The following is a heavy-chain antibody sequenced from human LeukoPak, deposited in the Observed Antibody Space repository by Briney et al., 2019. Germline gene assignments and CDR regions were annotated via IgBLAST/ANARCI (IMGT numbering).Heavy chain of an antibody. V-gene: IGHV3-74*01. CDR2: IHNDGSST. D-gene: IGHD3-22*01. CDR3: VRLTFYEGRGHYPDH. CDR1: GFTFRNYW. J-gene: IGHJ4*02. Sequence: PGGSLRLSCAASGFTFRNYWMHWVRQVPGKGLVWVSRIHNDGSSTNYADSVRGRFTVSRDNAKSTMFLQMDSLRAEDTAVYYCVRLTFYEGRGHYPDHWGQGTLVTVSS.